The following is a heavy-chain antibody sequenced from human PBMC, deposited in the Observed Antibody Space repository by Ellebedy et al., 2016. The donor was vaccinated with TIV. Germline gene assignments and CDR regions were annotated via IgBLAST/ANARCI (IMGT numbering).Heavy chain of an antibody. Sequence: GESLKISXAASGFTFDDYAMHWVRQAPGKGLEWVAVIWYDGSIKYYADSVKGRFTISRDNSKNTLYLQMNSLRAEDTAMYYCARDSSGSSNYLQHWGQGTLVTVSS. D-gene: IGHD1-26*01. V-gene: IGHV3-33*08. CDR3: ARDSSGSSNYLQH. CDR2: IWYDGSIK. J-gene: IGHJ1*01. CDR1: GFTFDDYA.